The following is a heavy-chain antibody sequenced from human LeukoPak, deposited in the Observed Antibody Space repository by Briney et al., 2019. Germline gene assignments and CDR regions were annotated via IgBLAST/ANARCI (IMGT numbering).Heavy chain of an antibody. Sequence: ASVKVSCKASGYTFTSYAKHWVRQAPGQRLEWMGWINAGNGNTKYSQKFQGRVTITRDTSASTAYMELSSLRSEDTAVYYCARDGDVDTAMVTNWFDPWGQGTLVTVSS. V-gene: IGHV1-3*01. D-gene: IGHD5-18*01. CDR1: GYTFTSYA. CDR2: INAGNGNT. CDR3: ARDGDVDTAMVTNWFDP. J-gene: IGHJ5*02.